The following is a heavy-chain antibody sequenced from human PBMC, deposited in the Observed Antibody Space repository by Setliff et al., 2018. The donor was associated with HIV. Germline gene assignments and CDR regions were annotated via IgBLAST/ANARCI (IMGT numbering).Heavy chain of an antibody. D-gene: IGHD3-22*01. CDR2: INPSGGSA. J-gene: IGHJ3*02. CDR1: GYTFTNFY. CDR3: ARDYFDSSAYHYGFGAFDI. V-gene: IGHV1-46*01. Sequence: ASVKVSCKASGYTFTNFYMHWVRQAPGQGLEWMGMINPSGGSASYAQKLQGRVTMSRDTSTSTVYMELSSLRSEDTAVYYCARDYFDSSAYHYGFGAFDIWGQGTMVTVSS.